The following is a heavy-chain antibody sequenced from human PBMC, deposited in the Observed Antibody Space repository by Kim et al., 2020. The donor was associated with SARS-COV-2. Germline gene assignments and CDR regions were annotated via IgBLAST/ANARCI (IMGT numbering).Heavy chain of an antibody. Sequence: GESLKISCKGSGYDFSRYWIGWVRQRPGRGLEWLGMFYPPDSDTAYSPSFIGQVTVSAETSVSTGYLHWASLKTSDTTIYYCVRRDGLWSPPDAWEPGTQVNVSS. CDR2: FYPPDSDT. CDR1: GYDFSRYW. V-gene: IGHV5-51*01. J-gene: IGHJ5*02. D-gene: IGHD2-21*01. CDR3: VRRDGLWSPPDA.